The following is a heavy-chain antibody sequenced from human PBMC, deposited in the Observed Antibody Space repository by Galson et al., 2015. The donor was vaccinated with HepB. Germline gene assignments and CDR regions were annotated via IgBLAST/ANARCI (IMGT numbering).Heavy chain of an antibody. CDR3: ARTPYYGSGSYYNGWFDP. V-gene: IGHV7-4-1*02. Sequence: SGAEVKKPGESLNISCKASGYTFNNYAMNWVRQAPGQGLEWMGWINTNTGNPTYAQGFTGRFVFSLDTSVTTAYLQISSLKAEDTAMYYCARTPYYGSGSYYNGWFDPWGQGTLVTVSS. J-gene: IGHJ5*02. CDR1: GYTFNNYA. D-gene: IGHD3-10*01. CDR2: INTNTGNP.